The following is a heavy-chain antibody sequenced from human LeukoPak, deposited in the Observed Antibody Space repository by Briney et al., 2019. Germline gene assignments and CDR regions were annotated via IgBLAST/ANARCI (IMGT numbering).Heavy chain of an antibody. Sequence: PGGSRRLSCAASGFTFSSYEMNWVRRAPGKGLGGVAYFSSSGSPLSYADSVQGRFTISRDNAKNSLYLQMNSLTAEDTAVYYCARDAGQEASWYGEQLDYWGQGTLVTVSS. D-gene: IGHD3-10*01. CDR1: GFTFSSYE. J-gene: IGHJ4*02. CDR2: FSSSGSPL. CDR3: ARDAGQEASWYGEQLDY. V-gene: IGHV3-48*03.